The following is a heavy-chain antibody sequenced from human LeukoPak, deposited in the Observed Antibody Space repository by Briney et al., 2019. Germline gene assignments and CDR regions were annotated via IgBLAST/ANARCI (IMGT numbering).Heavy chain of an antibody. Sequence: GGSLRLSCAASGFTFSSYAMSWVHQAPGKGLEWVSAISGSGGSTYYADSVKGRFTISRDNSKNTLYLQMNSLRAEDTAVYYCATGTGTTVTQFDYWGQGTLVTVSS. CDR1: GFTFSSYA. CDR3: ATGTGTTVTQFDY. CDR2: ISGSGGST. D-gene: IGHD1-7*01. J-gene: IGHJ4*02. V-gene: IGHV3-23*01.